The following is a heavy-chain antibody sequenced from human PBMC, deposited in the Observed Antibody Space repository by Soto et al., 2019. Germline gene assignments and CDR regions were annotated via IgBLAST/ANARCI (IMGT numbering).Heavy chain of an antibody. CDR1: GYTFTSYG. CDR2: ISAYNGNT. CDR3: AREVGWSDMVRGVILGYFDL. D-gene: IGHD3-10*01. Sequence: QVQLVQSGAEVKKPGASVKVSCKASGYTFTSYGISWVRQAPGQGLEWMGWISAYNGNTNYAQKLQGRVTMTTDTSTSTAYRELRSLGSDDKAVYYCAREVGWSDMVRGVILGYFDLWGRGTLVTVSS. J-gene: IGHJ2*01. V-gene: IGHV1-18*01.